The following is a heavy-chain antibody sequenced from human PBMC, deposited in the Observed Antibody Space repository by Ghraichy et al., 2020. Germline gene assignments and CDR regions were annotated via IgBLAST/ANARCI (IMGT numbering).Heavy chain of an antibody. D-gene: IGHD6-19*01. CDR3: ARGAIAVAGTGGDAFDI. J-gene: IGHJ3*02. CDR1: GGSFSGYY. V-gene: IGHV4-34*01. Sequence: SETLSLTCAVYGGSFSGYYWSWIRQPPGKGLEWIGEINHSGSTNYNPSLKSRVTISVDTSKNQFSLKLSSVTAADTAVYYCARGAIAVAGTGGDAFDIWGQGTMVTVSS. CDR2: INHSGST.